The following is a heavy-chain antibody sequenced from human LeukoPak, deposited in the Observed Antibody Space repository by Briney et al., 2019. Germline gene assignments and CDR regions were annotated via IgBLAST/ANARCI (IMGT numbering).Heavy chain of an antibody. CDR2: IIPIFGIA. CDR1: GGTFISYA. D-gene: IGHD3-22*01. CDR3: AREDDSSGITFDY. V-gene: IGHV1-69*10. Sequence: ASVKVSCKASGGTFISYAISWVRQAPGQGLEWRGGIIPIFGIANYAQKFQGRVTITADKSTSTAYMELSSLRSEDTAVYYCAREDDSSGITFDYWGQGTLVTVSS. J-gene: IGHJ4*02.